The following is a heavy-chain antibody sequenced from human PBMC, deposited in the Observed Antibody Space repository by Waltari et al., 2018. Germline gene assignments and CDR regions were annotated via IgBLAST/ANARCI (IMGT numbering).Heavy chain of an antibody. D-gene: IGHD6-19*01. J-gene: IGHJ4*02. V-gene: IGHV3-30*18. CDR3: AKGPYSSGWYVDY. CDR2: ISYDGSKK. Sequence: QVQLVESGGGVVQPGRSLRLSCAASGYTFSSYGMHWVRQAPGKGLEWVAVISYDGSKKYYADSVKGRFTISRDNSKNTLYLQMNSLRAEDTAVYYCAKGPYSSGWYVDYWGQGTLVTVSS. CDR1: GYTFSSYG.